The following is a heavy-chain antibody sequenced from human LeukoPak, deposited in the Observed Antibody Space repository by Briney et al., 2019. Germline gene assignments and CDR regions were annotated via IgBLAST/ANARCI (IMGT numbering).Heavy chain of an antibody. CDR2: INHSGST. D-gene: IGHD4-17*01. V-gene: IGHV4-34*01. J-gene: IGHJ4*02. Sequence: SETLSLTCAVYGGSFSGYYWSWIRQPPGKGLEWIGEINHSGSTNYNPSLKSRVTISVDTSKNQFSLKLSSVTAADTAVYYCASKPDYVSTFDYWGRGTLVTVSS. CDR1: GGSFSGYY. CDR3: ASKPDYVSTFDY.